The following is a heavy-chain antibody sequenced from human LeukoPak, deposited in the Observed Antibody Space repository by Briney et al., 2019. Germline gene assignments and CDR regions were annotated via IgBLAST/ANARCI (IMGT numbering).Heavy chain of an antibody. Sequence: PGGSLRLSCVASGLSFINYAMTWVRQAPGTRLEWVSSINGGSAGSTSYADPVRGRSTISRDNSKNTLYLQVNNLRADDTAIYYCVGVRYNYGLSAYWGHGTLVIVSS. CDR1: GLSFINYA. CDR2: INGGSAGST. V-gene: IGHV3-23*01. CDR3: VGVRYNYGLSAY. J-gene: IGHJ4*01. D-gene: IGHD5-24*01.